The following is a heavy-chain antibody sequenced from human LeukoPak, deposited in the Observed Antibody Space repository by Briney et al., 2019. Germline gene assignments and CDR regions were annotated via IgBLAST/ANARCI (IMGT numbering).Heavy chain of an antibody. CDR2: IYYSGST. Sequence: SETLSLTCTVSGGSVSSTSYYWGWIRQPPGKGLEWIGSIYYSGSTYCNPSLKSRVTISVDTSKNQFSLKLSSVTAADTAVYYCARGGRAAAGGPFDPWGQGTLVTVSS. CDR1: GGSVSSTSYY. J-gene: IGHJ5*02. CDR3: ARGGRAAAGGPFDP. D-gene: IGHD6-13*01. V-gene: IGHV4-39*01.